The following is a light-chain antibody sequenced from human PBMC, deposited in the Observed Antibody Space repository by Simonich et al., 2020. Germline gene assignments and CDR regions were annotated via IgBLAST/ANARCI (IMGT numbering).Light chain of an antibody. CDR1: QSVLYSSNNKNY. Sequence: DIVMTQSPDSLAVSLGERATINCKSSQSVLYSSNNKNYLAWYQQKPGQPPKLLIYWASTRESGVPDRFSGSGSETDFTLTISSLQAEDVAVYYCQQYNNWPLTFGGGTKVEIK. CDR2: WAS. J-gene: IGKJ4*01. CDR3: QQYNNWPLT. V-gene: IGKV4-1*01.